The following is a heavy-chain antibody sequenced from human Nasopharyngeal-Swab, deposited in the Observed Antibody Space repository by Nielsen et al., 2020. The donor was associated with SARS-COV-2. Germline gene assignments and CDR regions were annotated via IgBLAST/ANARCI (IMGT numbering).Heavy chain of an antibody. Sequence: SETLSLTCTVSGGSISRYYWSWIRQPPGKGLEWIGYIYYNGSTNYNPSLTSRVTISVDTSKTPFSLKLSSVTAATTTVYYCARLPYGSSGYHTFDYWGQGTLVTVSS. CDR1: GGSISRYY. CDR3: ARLPYGSSGYHTFDY. CDR2: IYYNGST. J-gene: IGHJ4*02. D-gene: IGHD3-22*01. V-gene: IGHV4-59*08.